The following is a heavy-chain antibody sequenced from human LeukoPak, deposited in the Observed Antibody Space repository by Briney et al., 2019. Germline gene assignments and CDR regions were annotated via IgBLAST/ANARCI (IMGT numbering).Heavy chain of an antibody. D-gene: IGHD3-3*01. Sequence: GGSLRLSCAASGFIFSSYAIHWVRQAPGKGLEYVSAVSRNGLTTYYADSVKGRFTISRDNSKNTVYLQMDGLRAEDMAVYYCGRAKYYDFWSGYPPSPSFDYWGQGTLVTVSS. CDR3: GRAKYYDFWSGYPPSPSFDY. CDR1: GFIFSSYA. J-gene: IGHJ4*02. CDR2: VSRNGLTT. V-gene: IGHV3-64*02.